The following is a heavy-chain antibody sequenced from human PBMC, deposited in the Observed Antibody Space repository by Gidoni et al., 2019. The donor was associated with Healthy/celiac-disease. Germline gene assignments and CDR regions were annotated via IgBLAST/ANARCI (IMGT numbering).Heavy chain of an antibody. Sequence: QITLKESGPTLVKPTQTLTLTCTFSGFSLSTSGVGVGWIRQPPGKALEWLALIYWDDDKRYSPSLKSRLTITKDTSKNQVVLTMTNMDPVDTATYYCAHIGRDGDGAIFGVASPNYYYYYYMDVWGKGTTVTVSS. CDR2: IYWDDDK. D-gene: IGHD3-3*01. J-gene: IGHJ6*03. CDR3: AHIGRDGDGAIFGVASPNYYYYYYMDV. CDR1: GFSLSTSGVG. V-gene: IGHV2-5*02.